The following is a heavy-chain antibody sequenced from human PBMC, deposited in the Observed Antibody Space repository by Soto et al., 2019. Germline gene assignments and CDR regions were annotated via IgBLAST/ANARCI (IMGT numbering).Heavy chain of an antibody. CDR3: ARGPGGPDGPGDY. CDR2: INAGNGNT. Sequence: QVQLVQSGAEVKKPGASVKVSCKASGYTFTSYAMHWVRQAPGQRLEWMGWINAGNGNTKYSRKFQGRVTITRDTSASTAYMELSSLRSEDPAVYYCARGPGGPDGPGDYWGQGTLVTVSS. CDR1: GYTFTSYA. D-gene: IGHD2-15*01. J-gene: IGHJ4*02. V-gene: IGHV1-3*01.